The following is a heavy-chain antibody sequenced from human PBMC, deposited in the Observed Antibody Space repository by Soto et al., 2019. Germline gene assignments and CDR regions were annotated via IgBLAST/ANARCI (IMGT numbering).Heavy chain of an antibody. CDR1: GFTFSSYA. J-gene: IGHJ6*03. D-gene: IGHD2-2*01. V-gene: IGHV3-23*01. Sequence: PGGSLRLSCAASGFTFSSYAMSWVRQAPGKGLEWVSAISGSGGSTYYADSVKGRFTISRDNSKNTLYLQMNSPRAEDTAVYYCAKFYRVVVPAAIAGKFSYTDVWGKGTTVTVSS. CDR2: ISGSGGST. CDR3: AKFYRVVVPAAIAGKFSYTDV.